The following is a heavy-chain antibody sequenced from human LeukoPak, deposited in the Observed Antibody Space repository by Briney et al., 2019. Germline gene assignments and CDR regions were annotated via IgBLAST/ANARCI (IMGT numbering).Heavy chain of an antibody. Sequence: SETLSLTCTVSGGSISSYYWSWIRQPPGKGLEWIGYIYYSGSTNYNPSLKSRVTISVDTSKNQFSPKLSSVTAADTAVYYCARGGYGWYFVLWGRGTLVTVSS. CDR3: ARGGYGWYFVL. CDR2: IYYSGST. CDR1: GGSISSYY. D-gene: IGHD4-17*01. V-gene: IGHV4-59*01. J-gene: IGHJ2*01.